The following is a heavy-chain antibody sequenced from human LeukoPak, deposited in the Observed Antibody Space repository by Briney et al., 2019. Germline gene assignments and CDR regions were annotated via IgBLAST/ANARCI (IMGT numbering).Heavy chain of an antibody. J-gene: IGHJ6*03. Sequence: SETLSLTCTVSGGSISSYYWSWIRQPPGKGLERIGYIYYSGSTNYNPSPKSRVTISVDTSKNQFSLKLSSVPAADTAVYYCARASEYGNENYYYYYMDVWGKGTTVTVSS. D-gene: IGHD4-11*01. CDR2: IYYSGST. CDR3: ARASEYGNENYYYYYMDV. CDR1: GGSISSYY. V-gene: IGHV4-59*01.